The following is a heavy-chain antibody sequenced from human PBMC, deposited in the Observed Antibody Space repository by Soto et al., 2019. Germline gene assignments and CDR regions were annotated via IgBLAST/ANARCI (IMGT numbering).Heavy chain of an antibody. J-gene: IGHJ6*02. CDR3: AKGDSSSFYYGMDV. D-gene: IGHD6-13*01. CDR2: ISWNSGSI. Sequence: EVQLVESGGGLVQPGRSPRLSCAASGFTFDDYAMHWVRQAPGKGLEWVSGISWNSGSIGYADSVKGRFTISRDNAKNSLYLQMNSLRAEDTALYYCAKGDSSSFYYGMDVWGQGTTVTVSS. V-gene: IGHV3-9*01. CDR1: GFTFDDYA.